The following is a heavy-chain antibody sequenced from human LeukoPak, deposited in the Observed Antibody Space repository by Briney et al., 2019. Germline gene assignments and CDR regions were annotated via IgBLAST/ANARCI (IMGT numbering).Heavy chain of an antibody. CDR2: ISWDGGST. D-gene: IGHD1-26*01. CDR3: AKDTVMGAFRGVYYGMDV. V-gene: IGHV3-43*01. Sequence: GRSLRLSCAASGFTFDDYTMHWVRQAPGKGLEWFSLISWDGGSTYYADSVKGRFTISRDNSKNSLYLQMNSLRTEDTALYYCAKDTVMGAFRGVYYGMDVWGQGTTVTVSS. CDR1: GFTFDDYT. J-gene: IGHJ6*02.